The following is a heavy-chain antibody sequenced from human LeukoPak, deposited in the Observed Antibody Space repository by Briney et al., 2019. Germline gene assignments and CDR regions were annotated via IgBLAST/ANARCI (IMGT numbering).Heavy chain of an antibody. Sequence: SETLSLTCTVSGYSISTGYYWGWIRQSPEKGLEWIGSIFHSGTTYYNPSLKSRVTLSVDTSKNQFSLRLSSVTAADTAVYFCAKSIASAGTNSCYYMDVWGKGTTVTVSS. V-gene: IGHV4-38-2*02. J-gene: IGHJ6*03. CDR1: GYSISTGYY. CDR2: IFHSGTT. D-gene: IGHD6-13*01. CDR3: AKSIASAGTNSCYYMDV.